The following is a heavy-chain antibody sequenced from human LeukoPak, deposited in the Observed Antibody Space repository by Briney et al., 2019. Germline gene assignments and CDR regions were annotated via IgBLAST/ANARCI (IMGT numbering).Heavy chain of an antibody. D-gene: IGHD3-10*01. CDR2: IYPGDSDT. CDR1: GYSFTSYW. J-gene: IGHJ6*04. V-gene: IGHV5-51*01. CDR3: ARTGSAVGTSLYYYYGMDV. Sequence: GESLKISCKGSGYSFTSYWIGWARQMPGKGLEWMGIIYPGDSDTRYSPSFQGQVTISADMSISTAYLQWSSLKASDTAMYYCARTGSAVGTSLYYYYGMDVWGKGTTVTVSS.